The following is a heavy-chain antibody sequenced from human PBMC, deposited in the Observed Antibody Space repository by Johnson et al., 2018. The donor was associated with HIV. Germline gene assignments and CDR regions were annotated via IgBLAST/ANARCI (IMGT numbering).Heavy chain of an antibody. V-gene: IGHV3-30*04. CDR3: ARVRTGSGYAFDI. J-gene: IGHJ3*02. CDR1: GFTFSTYA. D-gene: IGHD2-8*02. Sequence: QVQLVESGGGVVQPGRSLRLSCAASGFTFSTYAIHWVRQAPGKGLEWVAIISYDGSYKYYADSVKGRFTISRDNSKSTLYLQMNSLRAEDTAVYYCARVRTGSGYAFDIWGQGTMVTVSS. CDR2: ISYDGSYK.